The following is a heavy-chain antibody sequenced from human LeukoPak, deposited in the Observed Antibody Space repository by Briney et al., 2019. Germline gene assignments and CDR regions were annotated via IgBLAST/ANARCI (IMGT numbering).Heavy chain of an antibody. CDR1: GLTFSSHA. CDR2: ISGSGGST. CDR3: AEAGYYDSSGYYYDYYYYYMDV. J-gene: IGHJ6*03. D-gene: IGHD3-22*01. Sequence: GGSLRLSCAASGLTFSSHAMSWVRQAPGKGLEWVSGISGSGGSTYYADSVKGRFTISRDNSKNTLYLQMNSLRAEDTAVYYCAEAGYYDSSGYYYDYYYYYMDVWGKGTTVTVSS. V-gene: IGHV3-23*01.